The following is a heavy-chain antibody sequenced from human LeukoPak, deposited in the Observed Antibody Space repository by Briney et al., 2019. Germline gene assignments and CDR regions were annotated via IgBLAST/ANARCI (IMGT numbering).Heavy chain of an antibody. J-gene: IGHJ3*02. D-gene: IGHD3-3*01. V-gene: IGHV3-11*01. CDR3: ASRVAFDI. Sequence: PGGSLRLSCAASGFTFSDYYMSWIRQAPGKGLEWVSYIDGSSSRINYADSVKGRSTIPRDNAKNSLFLQMNSLTVEDTAVYYCASRVAFDIWGLGTMVTVSS. CDR2: IDGSSSRI. CDR1: GFTFSDYY.